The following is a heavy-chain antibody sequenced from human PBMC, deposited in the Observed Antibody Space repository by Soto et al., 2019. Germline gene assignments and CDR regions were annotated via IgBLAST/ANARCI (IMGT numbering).Heavy chain of an antibody. CDR2: ISYDGSNK. CDR1: GFTFSSYG. D-gene: IGHD3-3*01. CDR3: AKAEITIFGVVTLIGLGMDV. J-gene: IGHJ6*02. V-gene: IGHV3-30*18. Sequence: GGSLRLSCAASGFTFSSYGMHWVRQAPGKGLEWVAVISYDGSNKYYADSVKGRFTISRDNSKNTLYLQMNSLRAEDTAVYYCAKAEITIFGVVTLIGLGMDVWGQGTTVTVSS.